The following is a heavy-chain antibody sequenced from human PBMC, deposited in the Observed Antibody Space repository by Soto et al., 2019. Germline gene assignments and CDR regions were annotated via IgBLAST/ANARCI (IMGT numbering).Heavy chain of an antibody. CDR2: INPTDNRK. V-gene: IGHV1-46*01. CDR1: GYTFTSYY. Sequence: QVHLEQSGAEMRKPGASVKVSCKASGYTFTSYYIHWVRQAPGQGLEWLGVINPTDNRKTYAQIFQGRVTMTRDTSTSTVYMELRSLRSEETAVYYCAREAQTYSGMDVWGQGTTVTVSS. CDR3: AREAQTYSGMDV. J-gene: IGHJ6*02.